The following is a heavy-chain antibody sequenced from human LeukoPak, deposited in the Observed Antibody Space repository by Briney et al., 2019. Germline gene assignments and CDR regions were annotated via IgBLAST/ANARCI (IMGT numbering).Heavy chain of an antibody. V-gene: IGHV3-53*01. CDR1: GFTVSSNH. J-gene: IGHJ4*02. D-gene: IGHD1-1*01. CDR2: IYSGGST. CDR3: ARGPAGYN. Sequence: GGSLRLSCAASGFTVSSNHMSWVRQAPGKGLEWVSVIYSGGSTDYADSVKGRFTISRDNSKNTLYLQMDSLRAEDTAVYHCARGPAGYNWGQGTLVTVSS.